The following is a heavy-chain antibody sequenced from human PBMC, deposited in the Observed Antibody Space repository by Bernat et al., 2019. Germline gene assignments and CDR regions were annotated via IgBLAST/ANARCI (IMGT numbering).Heavy chain of an antibody. D-gene: IGHD2-21*01. V-gene: IGHV3-23*04. Sequence: EVRLVESGGDLVQPGGSLRLSCAASGFTFGTFAMSWVRQAPGKGLEWVSAMTGGGTTYYADSGKGRVIISRDNSKNMLFMQMNSLTAEDTAVYYCAKFRGQLIRNYYMNVWGEGTTVTVS. CDR3: AKFRGQLIRNYYMNV. CDR1: GFTFGTFA. J-gene: IGHJ6*03. CDR2: MTGGGTT.